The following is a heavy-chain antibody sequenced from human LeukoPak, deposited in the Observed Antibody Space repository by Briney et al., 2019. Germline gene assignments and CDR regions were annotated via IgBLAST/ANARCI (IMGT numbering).Heavy chain of an antibody. Sequence: AGGSLRLSCAASGFAFRSYGLHWVRQAPGKGLEWVAVIWYDGSNKYYGDSVKGRFTISRDNSKNTLYLQMNSLRAEDTAVYFCARRRYSDGSGSLSYGMDVWGQGTTVTVSS. CDR3: ARRRYSDGSGSLSYGMDV. D-gene: IGHD3-22*01. V-gene: IGHV3-33*08. CDR2: IWYDGSNK. CDR1: GFAFRSYG. J-gene: IGHJ6*02.